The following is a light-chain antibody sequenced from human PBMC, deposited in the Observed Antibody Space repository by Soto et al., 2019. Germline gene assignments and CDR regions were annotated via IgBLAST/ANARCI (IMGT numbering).Light chain of an antibody. CDR2: GAS. Sequence: DIQMTQPASSLSASLGDRVSITCRASRDISNYLAWYQQKPGQVPRLLISGASTLHSGVPSRFSGSGSGTDFTLTITSLQPEDIATYFCQKYDTAPLTFGGGTKVDIK. CDR1: RDISNY. CDR3: QKYDTAPLT. V-gene: IGKV1-27*01. J-gene: IGKJ4*01.